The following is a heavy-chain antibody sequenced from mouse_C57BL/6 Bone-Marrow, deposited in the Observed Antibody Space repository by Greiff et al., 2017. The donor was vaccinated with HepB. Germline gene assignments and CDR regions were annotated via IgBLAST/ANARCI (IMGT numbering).Heavy chain of an antibody. CDR3: AYGSSLYYAMDY. CDR2: INPNNGGT. V-gene: IGHV1-26*01. J-gene: IGHJ4*01. D-gene: IGHD1-1*01. Sequence: VQLQQSGPELVKPGASVKISCKASGYTFTDYYMNWVKQSHGKSLEWIGDINPNNGGTSYNQKFKGKATLTVDKSSRTAYMELRSLTSEDSAVYYCAYGSSLYYAMDYWGQGTSVTVSS. CDR1: GYTFTDYY.